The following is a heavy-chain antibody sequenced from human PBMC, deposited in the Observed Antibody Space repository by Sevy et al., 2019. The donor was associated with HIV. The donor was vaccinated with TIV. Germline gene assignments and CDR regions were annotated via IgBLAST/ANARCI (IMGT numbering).Heavy chain of an antibody. V-gene: IGHV3-23*01. Sequence: GGYLRLSCAASGFTFSSYAMSWVRQAPGKGLEWVSAISGSGGSTYYADSVKGRFTISRDNSKNTLYLQMNSLRAEDTAVYYCAKAPNPLYYFDYWGQGTLVTVSS. D-gene: IGHD3-10*01. J-gene: IGHJ4*02. CDR2: ISGSGGST. CDR3: AKAPNPLYYFDY. CDR1: GFTFSSYA.